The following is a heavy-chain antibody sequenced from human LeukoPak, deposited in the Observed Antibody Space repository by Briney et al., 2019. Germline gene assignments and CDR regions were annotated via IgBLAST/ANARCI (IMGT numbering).Heavy chain of an antibody. V-gene: IGHV1-2*06. CDR1: GYTFTDYY. Sequence: ASIKVSCKASGYTFTDYYMHWVRQAPGQGLQWMGRINPKTGGTNYAQKFQGRVTMTGDTSISTAYMELSRLGSDDTAMYYCARRVQSTGVFDYWGQGTLVTVSS. CDR3: ARRVQSTGVFDY. CDR2: INPKTGGT. D-gene: IGHD2-8*02. J-gene: IGHJ4*02.